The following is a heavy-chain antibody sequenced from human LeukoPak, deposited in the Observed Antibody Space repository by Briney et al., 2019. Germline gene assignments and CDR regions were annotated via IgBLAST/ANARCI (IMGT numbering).Heavy chain of an antibody. D-gene: IGHD2-2*01. J-gene: IGHJ4*02. CDR1: GFTFSSYA. CDR3: AKDRGGNQLLSDY. Sequence: GGSLRLSCAASGFTFSSYAMSWVRQAPGKGLEWVSAISGSGGSTYYADSVKGRFTVSRDNSKNTLYLQMNSLRAEDTAVYYCAKDRGGNQLLSDYWGQGTLVTVSS. V-gene: IGHV3-23*01. CDR2: ISGSGGST.